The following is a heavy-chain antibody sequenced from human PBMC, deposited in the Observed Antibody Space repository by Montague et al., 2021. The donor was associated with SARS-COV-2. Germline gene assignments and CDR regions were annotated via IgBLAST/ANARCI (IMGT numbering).Heavy chain of an antibody. V-gene: IGHV3-23*03. D-gene: IGHD3-3*01. Sequence: SLRLSCAASGFTFSSFAMTWVRQAPGKGLEWVSLIYTGGSRTHYADSVKGRFIISRDDSKNTLYLQMNSLRAEDTAVYSCTKGGRNFYELDGFDSWGQGTPVTVSS. CDR2: IYTGGSRT. CDR1: GFTFSSFA. CDR3: TKGGRNFYELDGFDS. J-gene: IGHJ4*02.